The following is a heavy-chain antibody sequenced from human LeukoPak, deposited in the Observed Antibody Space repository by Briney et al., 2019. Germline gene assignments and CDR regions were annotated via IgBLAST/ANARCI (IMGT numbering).Heavy chain of an antibody. Sequence: PGGSLRLSCAASGITFSSYAMSWVRQAPGKGLEWVSVISGSGAGTYYTDSVKGRFTISRDNSKNTLYLQMNSLRAEDTAVYYCAKDRGEVPGRGWFDPWGQGTLVTVSS. V-gene: IGHV3-23*01. CDR2: ISGSGAGT. D-gene: IGHD2-2*01. CDR1: GITFSSYA. J-gene: IGHJ5*02. CDR3: AKDRGEVPGRGWFDP.